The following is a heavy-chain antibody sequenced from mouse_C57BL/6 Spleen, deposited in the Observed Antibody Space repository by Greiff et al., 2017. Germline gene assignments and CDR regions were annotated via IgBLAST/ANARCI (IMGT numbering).Heavy chain of an antibody. D-gene: IGHD2-4*01. V-gene: IGHV1-5*01. CDR2: IYPGNSDT. Sequence: VQLQQSGTVLARPGASVKMSCKTSGYTFTSYWMHWVKQRPGQGLEWIGAIYPGNSDTSYNQKFKGKAKLTAVTSASTAYMELSSLTNEDSAVYYCTRGVYYDYDGAMDYWCQGTSVTVSS. CDR3: TRGVYYDYDGAMDY. CDR1: GYTFTSYW. J-gene: IGHJ4*01.